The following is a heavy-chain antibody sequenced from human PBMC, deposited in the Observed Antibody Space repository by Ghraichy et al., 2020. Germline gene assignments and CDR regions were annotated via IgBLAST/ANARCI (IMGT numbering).Heavy chain of an antibody. Sequence: SVKVSCKASGGTFSTYGVSWVRQAPGQGLEWMGGIIPFSGTPSFAQKFQGRVTITADESTSTTYMELSSLRSEDTAVYYCALDIVCRTSGCFDYWGQGALVTVSS. J-gene: IGHJ4*02. CDR3: ALDIVCRTSGCFDY. D-gene: IGHD2-15*01. CDR2: IIPFSGTP. CDR1: GGTFSTYG. V-gene: IGHV1-69*13.